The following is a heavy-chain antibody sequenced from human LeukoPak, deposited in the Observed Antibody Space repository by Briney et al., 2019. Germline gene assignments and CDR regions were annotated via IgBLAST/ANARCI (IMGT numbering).Heavy chain of an antibody. J-gene: IGHJ4*02. D-gene: IGHD2-2*01. CDR2: IYYSGST. CDR3: ARDTLLYCSSTSCHTFDY. CDR1: GGSISSYY. Sequence: SETLSLTCTVSGGSISSYYWSWIRQPPGKGLEWIGYIYYSGSTNYNPSLKSRVTISVDTSKNQFSLKLSSVTAADTAVYYCARDTLLYCSSTSCHTFDYWGQASLVTVSS. V-gene: IGHV4-59*01.